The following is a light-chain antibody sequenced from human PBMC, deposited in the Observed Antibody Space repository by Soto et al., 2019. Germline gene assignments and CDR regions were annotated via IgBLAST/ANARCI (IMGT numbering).Light chain of an antibody. J-gene: IGKJ1*01. Sequence: EMVMTQSPATLSVSPGERATLSCRASQSVSSNLAWYQQKPGQAPRLLIYGASTRATGIPARFSGSGSGTEFTLTISSLQSEDFEVYYCQQYNNWPQTFGQGTKVDIK. CDR2: GAS. V-gene: IGKV3-15*01. CDR1: QSVSSN. CDR3: QQYNNWPQT.